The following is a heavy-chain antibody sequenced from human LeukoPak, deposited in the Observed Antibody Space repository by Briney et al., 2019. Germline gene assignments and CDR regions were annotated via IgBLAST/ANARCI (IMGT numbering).Heavy chain of an antibody. V-gene: IGHV3-48*01. CDR2: ISSSSSLI. CDR3: ARLPLYSKAGPPLDY. D-gene: IGHD4-11*01. J-gene: IGHJ4*02. CDR1: GFTFSSHS. Sequence: GGSLRLSCAASGFTFSSHSMTWVRQAPGKGLEWISYISSSSSLIYYADSVKGRFTISRDNVKNSLYLQMNSPRAEDTAVYYCARLPLYSKAGPPLDYWGQGTLVTVSS.